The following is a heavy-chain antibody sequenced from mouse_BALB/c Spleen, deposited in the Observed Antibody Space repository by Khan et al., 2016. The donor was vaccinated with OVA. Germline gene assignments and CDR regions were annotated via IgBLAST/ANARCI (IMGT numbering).Heavy chain of an antibody. V-gene: IGHV9-3-1*01. D-gene: IGHD2-12*01. Sequence: QIQLVQSGPELKKPGETVKISCKASGYSFTNYGINWVKQSPGKGLKWMGWINTYSGESTSSEDFKGRFAFSLETSATTAYVRLNILKNEDTGTYFCAGGAPKQLRAMDYWGQGSSVTVSS. J-gene: IGHJ4*01. CDR3: AGGAPKQLRAMDY. CDR2: INTYSGES. CDR1: GYSFTNYG.